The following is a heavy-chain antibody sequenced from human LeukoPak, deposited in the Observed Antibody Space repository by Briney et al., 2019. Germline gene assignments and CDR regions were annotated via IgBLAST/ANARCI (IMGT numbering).Heavy chain of an antibody. V-gene: IGHV3-66*01. J-gene: IGHJ5*02. CDR2: IYSGGST. Sequence: GGSLRLSCAASGFTFSSYSMSWVRQAPGKGLEWVSVIYSGGSTYYADSVKGRFTISRDNSKNTLYLQMNSLRAEDTAVYYCARAGYGSGSYRYNWFDPWGQGTLVTVSS. CDR1: GFTFSSYS. D-gene: IGHD3-10*01. CDR3: ARAGYGSGSYRYNWFDP.